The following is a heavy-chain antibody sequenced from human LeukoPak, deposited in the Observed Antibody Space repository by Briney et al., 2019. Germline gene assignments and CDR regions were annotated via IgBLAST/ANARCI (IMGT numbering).Heavy chain of an antibody. CDR1: GFSCRIYV. D-gene: IGHD1-26*01. CDR3: ARRGAEQGNGLDV. J-gene: IGHJ6*02. CDR2: INNGGSST. V-gene: IGHV3-23*05. Sequence: GGSLRLSCAASGFSCRIYVMTWVRQAPGKGLEWVSTINNGGSSTWYADSVKGRFTMSRDNSKTTVSLQMESLRAEDTAVYYCARRGAEQGNGLDVWSQGTTVAVSS.